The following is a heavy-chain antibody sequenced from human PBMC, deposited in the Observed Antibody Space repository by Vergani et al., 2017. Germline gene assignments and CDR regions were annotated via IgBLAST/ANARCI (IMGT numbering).Heavy chain of an antibody. D-gene: IGHD6-6*01. CDR1: GYTFTSYD. CDR3: ARVAARHPRRWFDP. Sequence: QVQLVQSGAEVKKPGASVKVSCKASGYTFTSYDINWVRQATGQGLEWMGWMNPNSGNTGYEQKFQGRVTMTRNTSISTAYMELSSLRSEDTAVYYCARVAARHPRRWFDPWGQGTLVTVSS. J-gene: IGHJ5*02. CDR2: MNPNSGNT. V-gene: IGHV1-8*01.